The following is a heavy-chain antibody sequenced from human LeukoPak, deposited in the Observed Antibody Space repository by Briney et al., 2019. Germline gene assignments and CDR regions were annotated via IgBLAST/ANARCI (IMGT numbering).Heavy chain of an antibody. CDR1: GGTFSSYA. CDR3: AREGDDFWSGYYIDY. V-gene: IGHV1-69*05. D-gene: IGHD3-3*01. Sequence: ASVKVSCKASGGTFSSYAISWVRQAPGQGLEWMGGIIPIFGTANYAQKFQGRVTITTDESTSTAYMELSSLRSEDTAVYYCAREGDDFWSGYYIDYWGQGTLVTVSS. CDR2: IIPIFGTA. J-gene: IGHJ4*02.